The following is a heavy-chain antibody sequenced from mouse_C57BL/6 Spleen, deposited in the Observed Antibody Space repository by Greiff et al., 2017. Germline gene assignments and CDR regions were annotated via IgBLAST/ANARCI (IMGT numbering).Heavy chain of an antibody. CDR3: ARVDYYGLYYFDY. CDR1: GYTFTDYY. J-gene: IGHJ2*01. Sequence: QVQLKESGAELVKPGASVKISCKASGYTFTDYYIHWVKQRPGQGLEWIGKIDPGSGSTYYNEKFKGKATLTADKSSSTAYMQLSSLTSEDSAVXFCARVDYYGLYYFDYWGQGTTLTVSS. D-gene: IGHD1-1*01. V-gene: IGHV1-77*01. CDR2: IDPGSGST.